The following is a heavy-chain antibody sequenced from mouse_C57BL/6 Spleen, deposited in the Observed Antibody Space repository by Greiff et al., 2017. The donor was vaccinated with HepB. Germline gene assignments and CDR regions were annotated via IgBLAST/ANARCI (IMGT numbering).Heavy chain of an antibody. CDR1: GYSITSGYY. Sequence: EVQLQESGPGLVKPSQSLSLTCSVTGYSITSGYYWNWIRQFPGNKLEWMGYISYDGSNNYNPSLKNRISITRDTSKNQFFLKLNSVTTEDTATYYCAREPINFYYAMDYWGQGTSVTVSS. CDR2: ISYDGSN. D-gene: IGHD1-2*01. V-gene: IGHV3-6*01. J-gene: IGHJ4*01. CDR3: AREPINFYYAMDY.